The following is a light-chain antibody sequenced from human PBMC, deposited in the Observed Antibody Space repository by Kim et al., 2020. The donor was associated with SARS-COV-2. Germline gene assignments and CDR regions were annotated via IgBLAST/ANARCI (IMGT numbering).Light chain of an antibody. CDR1: QSVSTY. CDR3: QQRSNWPPALT. Sequence: PGERATLSCRASQSVSTYLAWYQQKPGQAPRILIYDASNRATGVPARFSGSGSGTDFTLNISSLQSEDFAVYYCQQRSNWPPALTFGGGTKVDIK. CDR2: DAS. J-gene: IGKJ4*01. V-gene: IGKV3-11*01.